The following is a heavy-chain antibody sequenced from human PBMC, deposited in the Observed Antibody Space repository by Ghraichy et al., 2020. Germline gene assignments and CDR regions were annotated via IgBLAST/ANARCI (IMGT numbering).Heavy chain of an antibody. D-gene: IGHD4-23*01. CDR1: GFTFSSYG. V-gene: IGHV3-33*01. CDR3: ARPRDYGGNAAFDY. J-gene: IGHJ4*02. Sequence: GGSLRLSCAASGFTFSSYGMHWVRQAPGKGLEWVAVIWYDGSNKYYADSVKGRFTISRDNSKNTLYLQMNSLRAEDTAVYYCARPRDYGGNAAFDYWGQGTLVTVSS. CDR2: IWYDGSNK.